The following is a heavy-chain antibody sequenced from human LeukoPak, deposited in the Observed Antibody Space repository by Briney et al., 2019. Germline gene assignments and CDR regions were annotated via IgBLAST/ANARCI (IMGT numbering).Heavy chain of an antibody. D-gene: IGHD1-26*01. Sequence: GGSLRLSCAASGFTVSSNYMSWVRQTPGKGLEWVSVIYSGGSTYYADSVKGRFTISRDNSKNTLYLQMNSLRAEDTAVYYCATSLEYSGSYLEGFDYWGQGTLVTVSS. CDR2: IYSGGST. J-gene: IGHJ4*02. V-gene: IGHV3-53*01. CDR1: GFTVSSNY. CDR3: ATSLEYSGSYLEGFDY.